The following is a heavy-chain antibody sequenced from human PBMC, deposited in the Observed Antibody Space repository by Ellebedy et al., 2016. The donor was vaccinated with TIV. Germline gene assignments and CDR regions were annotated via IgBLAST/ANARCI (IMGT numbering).Heavy chain of an antibody. CDR2: IISILGTA. CDR3: ARHSGYHYRNTNFDY. D-gene: IGHD5-12*01. V-gene: IGHV1-69*13. J-gene: IGHJ4*02. Sequence: ASVKVSCKASGGTFSRYGISWVRQAPGQGLEWMGGIISILGTAHYAQKFQGRVTITADESTSTAYMELNSLTSEDTAVFYCARHSGYHYRNTNFDYWGQGTLVTVSS. CDR1: GGTFSRYG.